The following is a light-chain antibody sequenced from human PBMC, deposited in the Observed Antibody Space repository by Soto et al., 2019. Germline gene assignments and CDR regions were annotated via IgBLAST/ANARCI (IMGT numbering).Light chain of an antibody. J-gene: IGKJ1*01. CDR3: QQYNNDWT. CDR1: QSISSG. CDR2: DAS. Sequence: DIQMTQSPSNLCASVGDRVTITCRASQSISSGLAWYQQKPGKAPKVLIYDASSLESGVPSRFSGSGSGTEFTLTINSLQADDFATYYCQQYNNDWTFGQGTKVDIK. V-gene: IGKV1-5*01.